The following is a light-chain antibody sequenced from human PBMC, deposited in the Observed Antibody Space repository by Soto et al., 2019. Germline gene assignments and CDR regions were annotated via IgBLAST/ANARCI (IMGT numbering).Light chain of an antibody. CDR2: GAS. CDR1: QSVNSN. V-gene: IGKV3-15*01. J-gene: IGKJ1*01. CDR3: QQSNNWPYGT. Sequence: EIVMTQSPATLSVSPGERATLSCRTSQSVNSNLAWYQQKPGQAPRLLIYGASTRATGIPARFSGSGSGTEFTLTISSLESEDFAVYYCQQSNNWPYGTFGQGTKVEIK.